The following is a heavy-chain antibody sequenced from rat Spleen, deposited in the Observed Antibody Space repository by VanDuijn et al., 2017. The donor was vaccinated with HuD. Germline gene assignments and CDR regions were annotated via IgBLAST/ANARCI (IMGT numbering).Heavy chain of an antibody. V-gene: IGHV5-29*01. J-gene: IGHJ2*01. Sequence: EVQLVESGGGLVQPGGTLKLSCAASGITFSNYAMAWVRQAPTKGLEWVATINFDGSSTYYRDSVRGRFSISRDNARSTLYLQMESLRSEDTATYYCARHEATVATGFDYWGQGVMVTVSS. CDR3: ARHEATVATGFDY. D-gene: IGHD1-3*01. CDR1: GITFSNYA. CDR2: INFDGSST.